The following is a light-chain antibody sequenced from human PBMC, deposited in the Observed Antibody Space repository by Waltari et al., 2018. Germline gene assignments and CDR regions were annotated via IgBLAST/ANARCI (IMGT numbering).Light chain of an antibody. CDR2: TNN. V-gene: IGLV1-44*01. CDR3: AAWDDSLTAWV. CDR1: SSYLGRNL. J-gene: IGLJ3*02. Sequence: SVLTQPPSATGTPGQRATNPCSESSSYLGRNLQTWYKHLQGTAPKLLIYTNNQRPAGVPDRCSGSKSGTSASLAISGLQSEDEAEYHCAAWDDSLTAWVFGGGTKLTVL.